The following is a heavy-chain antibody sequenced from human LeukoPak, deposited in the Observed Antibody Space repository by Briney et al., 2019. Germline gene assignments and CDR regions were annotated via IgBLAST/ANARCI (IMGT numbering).Heavy chain of an antibody. J-gene: IGHJ5*02. CDR3: ARGRRGDYCSGGSCYSGRFDP. D-gene: IGHD2-15*01. CDR2: IIPIFGTA. Sequence: SVKVSCKASGGTFSSYAISWVRQAPGQGLEWMGGIIPIFGTANYAQKFQGRVTITADESTSTAYTELSSLRSEDTAVYYCARGRRGDYCSGGSCYSGRFDPWGQGTLVTVSS. V-gene: IGHV1-69*13. CDR1: GGTFSSYA.